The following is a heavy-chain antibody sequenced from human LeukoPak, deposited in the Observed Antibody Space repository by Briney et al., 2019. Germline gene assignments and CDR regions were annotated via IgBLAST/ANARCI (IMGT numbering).Heavy chain of an antibody. D-gene: IGHD3-22*01. CDR1: GYTFTSYY. V-gene: IGHV1-46*01. Sequence: ASVKVSCKASGYTFTSYYMHWVRQAPGQGLEWMGIINPSGGSTSYAQKFQGRVTVTRDTSTSTAYMELSSLRSEDTAVYYCARDRYYYDSSGPFFDIWGQGTMVTVSS. J-gene: IGHJ3*02. CDR3: ARDRYYYDSSGPFFDI. CDR2: INPSGGST.